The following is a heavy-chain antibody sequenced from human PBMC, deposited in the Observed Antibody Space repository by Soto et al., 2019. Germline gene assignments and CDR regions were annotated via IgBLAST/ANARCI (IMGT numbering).Heavy chain of an antibody. V-gene: IGHV4-34*01. CDR1: GGCLSGYC. CDR2: INHSGST. Sequence: ETRSVSWADDGGCLSGYCCSGIRQPPGKGLEWIEEINHSGSTNYNPSLKSRVTISVDTSKNQFSLKLSSVNAADTAVYYCARRITMVRGPCWSRDDYYYYGMDVWGQGTTVT. CDR3: ARRITMVRGPCWSRDDYYYYGMDV. D-gene: IGHD3-10*01. J-gene: IGHJ6*02.